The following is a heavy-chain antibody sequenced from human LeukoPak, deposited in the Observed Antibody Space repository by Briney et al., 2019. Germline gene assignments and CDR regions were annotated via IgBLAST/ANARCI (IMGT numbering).Heavy chain of an antibody. CDR3: AKGSAKVRPYYFDY. CDR2: ITGGSDST. CDR1: GFTFSSYA. J-gene: IGHJ4*02. V-gene: IGHV3-23*01. Sequence: PGGSLRLSCAASGFTFSSYAMSWVRQAPGKGLEWVSAITGGSDSTYYADSVKGRFTISRDNSKNTLYLQMNSPRADDTAVYYCAKGSAKVRPYYFDYWGQGTLVTVSS. D-gene: IGHD2-15*01.